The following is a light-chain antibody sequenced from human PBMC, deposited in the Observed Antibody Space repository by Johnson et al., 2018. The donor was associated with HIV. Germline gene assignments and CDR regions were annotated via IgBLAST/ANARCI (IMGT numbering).Light chain of an antibody. V-gene: IGLV1-51*02. CDR3: GTWGGV. Sequence: QAVLTQPPSVSAAPGQKVTISCSGSSSNIGNNYVSWYQQLPGTAPKLLIYENNKRPSGIPDRFPGSKSGTSATLGITGLQTGDEADYYCGTWGGVFGTGTKVTVL. CDR2: ENN. J-gene: IGLJ1*01. CDR1: SSNIGNNY.